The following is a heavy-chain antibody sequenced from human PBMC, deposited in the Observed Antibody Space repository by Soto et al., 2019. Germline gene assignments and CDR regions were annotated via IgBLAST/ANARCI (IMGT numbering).Heavy chain of an antibody. Sequence: SVKVSCKASGCTFSSYAISWVRQAPGQGLEWMGGIIPIFGTANYAQKFQGRVTITADKSTSTAYMELSSLRSEDTAVYYCARDRLDCSGGRCRPIDYWGQGNRVTSPQ. CDR3: ARDRLDCSGGRCRPIDY. CDR1: GCTFSSYA. CDR2: IIPIFGTA. D-gene: IGHD2-15*01. J-gene: IGHJ4*02. V-gene: IGHV1-69*06.